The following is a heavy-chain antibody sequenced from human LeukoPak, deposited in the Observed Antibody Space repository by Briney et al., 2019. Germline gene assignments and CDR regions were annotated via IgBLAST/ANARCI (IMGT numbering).Heavy chain of an antibody. Sequence: SETLSLTCAVYGGSFSGYYWSWIRQPPGKGLEWIGEINHSGSTNYNPSLKSRVTISVDTSKNQFSLKLSSVTAADTALYYCAASQRWLSWAHWGQGTLVIVSS. CDR3: AASQRWLSWAH. CDR1: GGSFSGYY. V-gene: IGHV4-34*01. CDR2: INHSGST. J-gene: IGHJ1*01. D-gene: IGHD6-19*01.